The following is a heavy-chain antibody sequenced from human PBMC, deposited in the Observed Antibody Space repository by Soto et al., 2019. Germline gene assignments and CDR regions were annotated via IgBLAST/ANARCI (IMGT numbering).Heavy chain of an antibody. D-gene: IGHD6-19*01. CDR2: IYYSGST. J-gene: IGHJ5*02. CDR1: GGSISSGGYY. CDR3: ARGASGWYRDWFDP. Sequence: LSLTCTVSGGSISSGGYYWSWIRQHPGKGLEWIGYIYYSGSTYYNPSLKSRVTISVDTSKNQFSLKLSSVTAADTAVYYCARGASGWYRDWFDPWGQGTLVTVSS. V-gene: IGHV4-31*03.